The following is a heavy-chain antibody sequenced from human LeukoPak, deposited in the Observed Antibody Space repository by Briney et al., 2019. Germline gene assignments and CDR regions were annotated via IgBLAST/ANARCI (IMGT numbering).Heavy chain of an antibody. CDR3: ARHLHPHYYFDY. CDR1: GFTVSSNH. V-gene: IGHV3-53*01. CDR2: IYSGGST. D-gene: IGHD3-3*02. J-gene: IGHJ4*02. Sequence: GGSLRLSCAASGFTVSSNHMSWVRQAPGKGLEWVSVIYSGGSTYYADSVKGRFTISRDNSKNTLYLQMNSLRAEDTAVYYCARHLHPHYYFDYWGQGTLVTVSS.